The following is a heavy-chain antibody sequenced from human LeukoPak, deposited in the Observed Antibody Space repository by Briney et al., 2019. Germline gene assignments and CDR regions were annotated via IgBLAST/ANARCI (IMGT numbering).Heavy chain of an antibody. J-gene: IGHJ4*02. CDR2: VTKTGGAT. CDR1: GFTFSTYS. D-gene: IGHD3-22*01. CDR3: AKGSGAYYYDY. Sequence: GGSLRLSCAASGFTFSTYSMSWVRQAPGKGLEWVSTVTKTGGATYYVDSVKGRFTISRDNSKNTLFLQMESLRAEDTAVYYCAKGSGAYYYDYWGQGTLVTVSS. V-gene: IGHV3-23*01.